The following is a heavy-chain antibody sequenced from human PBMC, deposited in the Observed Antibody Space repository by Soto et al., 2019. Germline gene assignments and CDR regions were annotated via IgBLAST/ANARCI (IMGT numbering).Heavy chain of an antibody. V-gene: IGHV3-7*03. D-gene: IGHD1-26*01. J-gene: IGHJ4*02. CDR2: IKEDGSEK. CDR3: ARDREWEPSQEGFDY. CDR1: GFTFSDYW. Sequence: EVQLVESGGGLVQPGGSLRLSCAASGFTFSDYWMSWVRQAPGKGLEWVATIKEDGSEKYYVDSVKGRFTISRDNAKKSLYLQLKSLRAEDMAVYYCARDREWEPSQEGFDYWGQGTLVTVSS.